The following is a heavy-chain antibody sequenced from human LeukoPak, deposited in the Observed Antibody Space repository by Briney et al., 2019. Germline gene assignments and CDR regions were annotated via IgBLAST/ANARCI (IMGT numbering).Heavy chain of an antibody. CDR2: ISSSSNTM. CDR1: GFTFSSYE. CDR3: ARAFDY. V-gene: IGHV3-48*03. Sequence: PGGSLRLSYAASGFTFSSYEMNWVRQAPGKGLEWVSYISSSSNTMYYADSVKGRFTISRDNAKNSLYLQMNSLRDEDTAVYYCARAFDYWGQGTLVAVSS. J-gene: IGHJ4*02.